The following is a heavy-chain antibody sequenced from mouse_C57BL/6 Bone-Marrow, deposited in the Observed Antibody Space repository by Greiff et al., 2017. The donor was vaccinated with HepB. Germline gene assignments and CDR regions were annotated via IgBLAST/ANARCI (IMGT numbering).Heavy chain of an antibody. CDR3: ARHYDGYYGYYAMDY. CDR1: GYTFTDYY. V-gene: IGHV1-19*01. CDR2: INPYNGGT. J-gene: IGHJ4*01. Sequence: VQLKQSGPVLVKPGASVKMSCKASGYTFTDYYMNWVKQSHGKSLEWIGVINPYNGGTSYNQKFKGKATLTVDKSSSTAYMELNSLTSEDSAVYYCARHYDGYYGYYAMDYWGQGTSVTVSS. D-gene: IGHD2-3*01.